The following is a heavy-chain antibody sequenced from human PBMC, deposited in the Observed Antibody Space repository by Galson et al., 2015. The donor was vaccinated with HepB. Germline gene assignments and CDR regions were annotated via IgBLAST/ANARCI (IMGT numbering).Heavy chain of an antibody. J-gene: IGHJ3*02. CDR2: INSEGSST. CDR1: GFTFSSYW. CDR3: ARRAGTSIFDI. Sequence: SLRLSCAASGFTFSSYWMHWVRQAPGKGLVWVSRINSEGSSTSYADSVKGRFTISRDNAKNTLYLQMNSLRAEDTAVYYCARRAGTSIFDIWGQGTMVTVSS. D-gene: IGHD6-6*01. V-gene: IGHV3-74*01.